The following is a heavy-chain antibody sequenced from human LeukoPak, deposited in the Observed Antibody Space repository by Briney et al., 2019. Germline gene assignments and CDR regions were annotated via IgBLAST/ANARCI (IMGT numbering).Heavy chain of an antibody. D-gene: IGHD6-13*01. CDR2: INPNSGGT. CDR3: ARAAAGATRPTTYYYYYGMDV. J-gene: IGHJ6*02. Sequence: ASVTVSCKASGYTFTGYYMHWVRQAPGQGLEWMGWINPNSGGTNYAQKFQGWVTMTRDTSISTAYMELSRLRSDDTAVYYCARAAAGATRPTTYYYYYGMDVWGQGTTVTVSS. V-gene: IGHV1-2*04. CDR1: GYTFTGYY.